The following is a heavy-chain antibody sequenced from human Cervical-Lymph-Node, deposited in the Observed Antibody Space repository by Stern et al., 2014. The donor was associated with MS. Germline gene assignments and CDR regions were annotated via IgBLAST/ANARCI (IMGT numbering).Heavy chain of an antibody. D-gene: IGHD1-26*01. CDR1: GGSISSSGYY. J-gene: IGHJ5*02. V-gene: IGHV4-61*02. CDR3: ATTRWDLFTWNWFDP. CDR2: IHASGST. Sequence: VQLVESGPGLVKPSQTLSLTCTVSGGSISSSGYYWSWIRQPADKGLEWIGRIHASGSTYYNPSLKSRVTISMDTAKNQFSLKLPSGTAADTAVYYCATTRWDLFTWNWFDPWGQGTLVTVSS.